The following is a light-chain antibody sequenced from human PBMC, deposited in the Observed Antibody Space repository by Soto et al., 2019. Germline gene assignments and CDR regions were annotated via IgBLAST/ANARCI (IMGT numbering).Light chain of an antibody. J-gene: IGLJ1*01. V-gene: IGLV1-47*01. CDR3: AAWDDSLSGLYV. Sequence: QSVLTQPPSASGTPGQRVTISCSGSSSDIGSNYVYWYQQLPGTAPKLLIYRNNQRLSGVPDRFSGSKSGTSASLAISGLRSEDEADYYCAAWDDSLSGLYVFGTGTKVTVL. CDR2: RNN. CDR1: SSDIGSNY.